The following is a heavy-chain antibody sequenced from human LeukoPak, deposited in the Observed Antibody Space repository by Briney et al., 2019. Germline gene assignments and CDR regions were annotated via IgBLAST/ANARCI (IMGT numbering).Heavy chain of an antibody. Sequence: ESLKLSCGASGYSFTKYWIGWVRQMPGKGLEWMGIIYPGDSDTRYSPSFQGQITISADKSISTAYLQWSSLQASDTAVYYCARRHDSSGYYYRYWGQGTLVTVSS. CDR2: IYPGDSDT. CDR3: ARRHDSSGYYYRY. J-gene: IGHJ4*02. CDR1: GYSFTKYW. V-gene: IGHV5-51*06. D-gene: IGHD3-22*01.